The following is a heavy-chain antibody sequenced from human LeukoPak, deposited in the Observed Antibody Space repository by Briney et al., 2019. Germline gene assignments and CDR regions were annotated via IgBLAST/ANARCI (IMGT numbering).Heavy chain of an antibody. D-gene: IGHD4-17*01. Sequence: GESLKISCKGSGYIVTNYWIGWVRQMPGKGLEWMEIIHPGDSDTRYSPSFQGQVTLSADKSINTAYLQWSSLTASDTAMYYCARHGGYGDYLTEYFQHWGQGTLVTVSS. J-gene: IGHJ1*01. V-gene: IGHV5-51*01. CDR1: GYIVTNYW. CDR2: IHPGDSDT. CDR3: ARHGGYGDYLTEYFQH.